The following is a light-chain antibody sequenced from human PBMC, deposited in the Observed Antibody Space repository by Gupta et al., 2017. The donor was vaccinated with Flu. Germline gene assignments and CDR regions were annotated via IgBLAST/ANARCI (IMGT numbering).Light chain of an antibody. CDR2: EVS. V-gene: IGLV2-14*01. J-gene: IGLJ3*02. CDR3: SSYTSSSTWV. CDR1: SSDVGGYNY. Sequence: QSALPQPASVSGSPGQSITISCTGTSSDVGGYNYFSWYQQHPGKAPKLMIYEVSKRPSGVSNRFSGSKAGNTASLTISGHQAEDEADYYCSSYTSSSTWVFGGGTKLTVL.